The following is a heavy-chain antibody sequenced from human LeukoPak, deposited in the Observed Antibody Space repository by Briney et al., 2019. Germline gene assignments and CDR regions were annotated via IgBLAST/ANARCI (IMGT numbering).Heavy chain of an antibody. J-gene: IGHJ4*02. CDR3: ARAVLYYDFWSGYYAPYYFDY. V-gene: IGHV3-11*01. CDR1: GFTFSDYY. D-gene: IGHD3-3*01. CDR2: ISSSGSTI. Sequence: GGSLRLSCAASGFTFSDYYMSWIRQAPGKGLEWVSYISSSGSTIYYADSVKGRFTISRDNAKNTLYLQMNSLRAEDTAVYYCARAVLYYDFWSGYYAPYYFDYWGQGTLVTVSS.